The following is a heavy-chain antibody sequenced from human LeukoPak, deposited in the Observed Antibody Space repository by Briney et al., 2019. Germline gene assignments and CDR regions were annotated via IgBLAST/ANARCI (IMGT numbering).Heavy chain of an antibody. CDR2: IKRDGSDK. D-gene: IGHD6-19*01. CDR1: GFTFSSYW. Sequence: GGSLRLSCAAAGFTFSSYWMSWVRQAPGKGREWVANIKRDGSDKYYVSSVEGRFTISRDNEKKSLYLQMSSLRAEDTAIYYCARTLYNRGWYPDYFDSWGQGALVTVSS. V-gene: IGHV3-7*01. J-gene: IGHJ4*02. CDR3: ARTLYNRGWYPDYFDS.